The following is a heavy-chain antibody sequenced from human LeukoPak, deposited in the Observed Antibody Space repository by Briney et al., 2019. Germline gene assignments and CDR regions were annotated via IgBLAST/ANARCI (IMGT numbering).Heavy chain of an antibody. V-gene: IGHV3-23*01. CDR3: AKDWHITSWYGRFDP. CDR2: ISGSGGST. J-gene: IGHJ5*02. Sequence: GGSLRLSCAASGFTFSSYGMSWVRQAPGKGLEWVSAISGSGGSTYYADSVKGRFTISRDNSKNTLYLQMNSLRAEDTAVYYCAKDWHITSWYGRFDPWGQGTLVTVSS. D-gene: IGHD6-13*01. CDR1: GFTFSSYG.